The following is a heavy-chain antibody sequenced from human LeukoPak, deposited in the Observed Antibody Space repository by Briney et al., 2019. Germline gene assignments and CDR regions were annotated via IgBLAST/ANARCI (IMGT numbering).Heavy chain of an antibody. J-gene: IGHJ4*02. CDR2: IYYTGSA. V-gene: IGHV4-59*01. CDR3: ASSPSGYFDH. Sequence: SETLSLTCTVPGGYINNYYWNWIRQTPGKGLEWIGYIYYTGSANYNPALKSRVAISLDMSKNQFSLKLSSVTAADTAVYYCASSPSGYFDHWGQGTPVTVSS. CDR1: GGYINNYY.